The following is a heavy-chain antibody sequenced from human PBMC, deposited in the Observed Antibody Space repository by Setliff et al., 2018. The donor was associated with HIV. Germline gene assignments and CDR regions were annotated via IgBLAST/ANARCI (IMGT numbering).Heavy chain of an antibody. V-gene: IGHV1-8*02. CDR1: GYIFTSYD. Sequence: ASVKVSCKASGYIFTSYDINWVRQATGQGLEWMGWMNPNSGNTGYAQKFQGRVTMTRNTYISTAYMELRRLKSEDTAVYYCARRHYDFWSGYYNWFDPWGQGTLVTVSS. D-gene: IGHD3-3*01. CDR3: ARRHYDFWSGYYNWFDP. J-gene: IGHJ5*02. CDR2: MNPNSGNT.